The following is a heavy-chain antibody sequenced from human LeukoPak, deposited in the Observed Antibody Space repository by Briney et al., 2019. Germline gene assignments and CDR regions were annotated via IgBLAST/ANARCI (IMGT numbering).Heavy chain of an antibody. CDR3: AREAAVRLKHYDY. J-gene: IGHJ4*02. D-gene: IGHD3-10*01. V-gene: IGHV1-46*01. Sequence: GASVKVSCKASGYTFTSYYMHWVRQAPGQGLEWMGLIDPSDASTTFAQKFQGRLTMTRDTSTSTVYMDLSSLRSEDTAVYYCAREAAVRLKHYDYWGQGTLVTVSS. CDR2: IDPSDAST. CDR1: GYTFTSYY.